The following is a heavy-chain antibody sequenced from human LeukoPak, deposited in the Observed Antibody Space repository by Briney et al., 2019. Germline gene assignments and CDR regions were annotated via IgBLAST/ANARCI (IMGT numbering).Heavy chain of an antibody. CDR3: TRTYYDFWFGYHYGLGNLFDS. D-gene: IGHD3-3*01. J-gene: IGHJ5*01. Sequence: PGGSLRLSCAASGLTFTTHSMNWVRQAPGKGLEWVSSISSTGTFIHYADSVKGRFTISRDNATKSLYLQMNSLRVEDTSVYYLTRTYYDFWFGYHYGLGNLFDSWGHGTLVIVSS. CDR1: GLTFTTHS. CDR2: ISSTGTFI. V-gene: IGHV3-21*01.